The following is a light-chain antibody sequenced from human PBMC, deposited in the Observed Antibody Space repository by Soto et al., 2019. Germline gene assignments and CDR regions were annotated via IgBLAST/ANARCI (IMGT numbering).Light chain of an antibody. CDR3: SSYTSGTTRYV. J-gene: IGLJ1*01. V-gene: IGLV2-14*03. CDR1: SSDVGGYNY. CDR2: DVS. Sequence: QSALTQPASVSGSPGQSVTISCTGTSSDVGGYNYVSWYQQNAGKAPKLTIYDVSNRPSGVSDRFSGSKSGNTASLTISGLQAEDEAYYYCSSYTSGTTRYVFGTGTKLTVL.